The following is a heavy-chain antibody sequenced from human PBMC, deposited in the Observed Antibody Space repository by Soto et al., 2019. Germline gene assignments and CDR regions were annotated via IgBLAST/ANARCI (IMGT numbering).Heavy chain of an antibody. V-gene: IGHV4-34*01. J-gene: IGHJ3*01. D-gene: IGHD3-3*01. CDR2: VKHSGNI. CDR1: GGSFSGYY. CDR3: ARGSHFDFSSGYADSFDV. Sequence: QVQLQQWGAGLLEPSETLSLTCAVYGGSFSGYYWGWFRQPPGKGLEWIGEVKHSGNINYNPSLKTRLTVSVDTSKNQFSLKLSSMPAADTAMYYCARGSHFDFSSGYADSFDVWGQATMVTVSS.